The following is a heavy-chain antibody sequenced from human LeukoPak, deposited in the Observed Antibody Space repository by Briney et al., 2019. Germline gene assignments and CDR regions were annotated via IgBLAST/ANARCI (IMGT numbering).Heavy chain of an antibody. CDR3: AKDPLNYDYAWGSYRPYFDY. J-gene: IGHJ4*02. V-gene: IGHV3-74*01. Sequence: PGGSLRLSCTASGFAFETYWMHWVRQVPGKGLVWVSRIDEDGRITNYADSVNGRFSISGDNSKNTLYLQMNSLRAEDTAVYYCAKDPLNYDYAWGSYRPYFDYWGQGTLVTVSS. CDR2: IDEDGRIT. D-gene: IGHD3-16*02. CDR1: GFAFETYW.